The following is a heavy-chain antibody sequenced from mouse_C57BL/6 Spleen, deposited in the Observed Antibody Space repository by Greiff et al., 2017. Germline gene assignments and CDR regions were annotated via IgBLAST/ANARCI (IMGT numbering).Heavy chain of an antibody. D-gene: IGHD6-1*01. CDR3: ARSPGSSLLYWYFDV. V-gene: IGHV1-64*01. CDR2: IHPNSGST. Sequence: VQLQQSGAELVKPGASVKLSCKASGYTFTSYWMHWVKQRPGQGLEWIGMIHPNSGSTNYNEKFKSKATLTVDKSSSTAYMQLSSLTSEDSAVYYCARSPGSSLLYWYFDVWGTGTTVTVSS. J-gene: IGHJ1*03. CDR1: GYTFTSYW.